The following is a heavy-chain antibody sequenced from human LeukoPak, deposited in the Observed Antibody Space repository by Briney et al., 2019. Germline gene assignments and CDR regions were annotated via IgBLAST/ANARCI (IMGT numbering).Heavy chain of an antibody. Sequence: PSQTLSLTCAVSGGSISSGGYSWSWIRQPPGKGLEWIGYIYHSGSTYYNPSLKSRVTISVDRSKNQFSLKLSSVTAADTAVYYCARDGSSWPFFDSWGQGTLVTVSS. CDR1: GGSISSGGYS. CDR3: ARDGSSWPFFDS. CDR2: IYHSGST. D-gene: IGHD6-13*01. V-gene: IGHV4-30-2*01. J-gene: IGHJ4*02.